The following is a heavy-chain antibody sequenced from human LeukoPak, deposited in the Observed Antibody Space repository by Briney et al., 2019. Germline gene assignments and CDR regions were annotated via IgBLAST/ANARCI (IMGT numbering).Heavy chain of an antibody. CDR2: ISSDGRSD. J-gene: IGHJ4*02. V-gene: IGHV3-74*01. CDR1: GFTFSTYW. Sequence: GGSLRLSCAASGFTFSTYWMHWVRQAPGKGLVWVSRISSDGRSDTYADSVKGRFTISRDNAKNTLYLQMNSLRAEDTAVYYCARGRLTSSWYYFDYWGQGTLVTVSS. CDR3: ARGRLTSSWYYFDY. D-gene: IGHD6-19*01.